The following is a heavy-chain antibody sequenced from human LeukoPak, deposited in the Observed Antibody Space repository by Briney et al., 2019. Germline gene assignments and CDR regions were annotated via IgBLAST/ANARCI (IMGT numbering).Heavy chain of an antibody. V-gene: IGHV3-48*03. CDR3: ARLRGLSSGTYRYQTALEY. CDR1: GFTFRSYE. D-gene: IGHD1-26*01. CDR2: ISRSGSTI. J-gene: IGHJ4*02. Sequence: GGSLRLSCAASGFTFRSYEMNWVRQDPGKGLEGASYISRSGSTIYYADSVKRRFTISRDNAKNSLYLQMNSLIVEDTSVYYCARLRGLSSGTYRYQTALEYWGQGSLVTVSS.